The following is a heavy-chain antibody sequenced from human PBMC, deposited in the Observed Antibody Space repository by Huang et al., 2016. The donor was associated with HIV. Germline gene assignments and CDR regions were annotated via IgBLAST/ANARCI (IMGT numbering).Heavy chain of an antibody. CDR3: AREGQGYAMDV. Sequence: QVQLVQSGAEVKKPGASVKVSCKTSGYTFTSYSINWVRQGPGQGLEWMGIIKPDVDSTSYAPKFQGRVTMTRDTSTSTVYMELSSLRSEDTAMYYCAREGQGYAMDVWGQGTTVTVSS. J-gene: IGHJ6*02. CDR1: GYTFTSYS. V-gene: IGHV1-46*01. CDR2: IKPDVDST.